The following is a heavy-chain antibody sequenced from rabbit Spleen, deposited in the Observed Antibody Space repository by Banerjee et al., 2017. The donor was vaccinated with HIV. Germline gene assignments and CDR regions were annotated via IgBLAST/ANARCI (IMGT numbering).Heavy chain of an antibody. D-gene: IGHD4-1*01. CDR1: GFDFTTYY. V-gene: IGHV1S7*01. CDR2: IDPAKGST. J-gene: IGHJ3*01. CDR3: ARAIVPWLGLTRLDL. Sequence: QLKETGGGLVQPGGSLTLSCKASGFDFTTYYMSWVRQAPGKGLEWIGSIDPAKGSTDYASWVNGRFTISSDNAQSTVDLKMTSLTAADTATYFCARAIVPWLGLTRLDLWGQGTLVTVS.